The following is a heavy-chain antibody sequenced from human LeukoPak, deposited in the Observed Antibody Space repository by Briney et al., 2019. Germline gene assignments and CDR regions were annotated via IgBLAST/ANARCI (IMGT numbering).Heavy chain of an antibody. V-gene: IGHV3-7*01. J-gene: IGHJ4*02. CDR3: ARTYYYDSSKGDSFDY. Sequence: SGGSLRLSCAASGFTFSRYWMSWVRQAPGKGLEWVANIKEDGSEKYYVDSVKGRFTISRDNAKNSLYLQMNSLRAEDTAVYYCARTYYYDSSKGDSFDYWGQGTLVTVSS. CDR1: GFTFSRYW. D-gene: IGHD3-22*01. CDR2: IKEDGSEK.